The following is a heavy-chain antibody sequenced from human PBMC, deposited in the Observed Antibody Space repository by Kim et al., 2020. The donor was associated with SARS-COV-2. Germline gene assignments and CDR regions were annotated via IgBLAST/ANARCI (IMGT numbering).Heavy chain of an antibody. CDR3: ARGFYQPPFDF. CDR2: INSNGGST. J-gene: IGHJ4*02. Sequence: GGSLRLSCAASGFIFDDYDMSWVRQTPGKGLEWVSGINSNGGSTAYIDSAKGRFTISRDNAKNSLYLQMSSLRADDTALYHCARGFYQPPFDFWGQGTLVTVSS. CDR1: GFIFDDYD. D-gene: IGHD2-2*01. V-gene: IGHV3-20*01.